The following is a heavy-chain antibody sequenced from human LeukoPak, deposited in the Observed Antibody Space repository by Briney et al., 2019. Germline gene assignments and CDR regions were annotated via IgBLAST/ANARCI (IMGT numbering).Heavy chain of an antibody. CDR2: IYYSGST. V-gene: IGHV4-59*01. CDR3: ARDMYGDYYFDY. CDR1: GGSISSYY. Sequence: SETLSLTCTVSGGSISSYYWSWIRQPPGKGLEWIGYIYYSGSTNYNPSLKSRVTISVDASKSQFFLKLSSVTAADTAVYYCARDMYGDYYFDYWGQGTLVTVSS. J-gene: IGHJ4*02. D-gene: IGHD4-17*01.